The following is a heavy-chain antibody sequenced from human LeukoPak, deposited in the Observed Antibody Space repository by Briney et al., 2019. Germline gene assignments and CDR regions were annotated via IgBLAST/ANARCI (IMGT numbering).Heavy chain of an antibody. CDR2: IYENGGTT. V-gene: IGHV3-23*01. D-gene: IGHD2-21*01. J-gene: IGHJ4*02. Sequence: GGSLRLTCVGSGFTFRSHAMRWVRQAPEKGLEFVSGIYENGGTTYYADSVKGRFSISRDNSKNTLYLQMDSLRGEDTAVYYCAKDFRIGYSAHFDYWGQGALVTVSS. CDR3: AKDFRIGYSAHFDY. CDR1: GFTFRSHA.